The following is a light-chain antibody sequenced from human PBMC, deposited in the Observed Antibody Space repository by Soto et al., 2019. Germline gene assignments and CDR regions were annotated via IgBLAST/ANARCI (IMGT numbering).Light chain of an antibody. J-gene: IGKJ1*01. CDR1: QSVGKNY. CDR2: GAS. CDR3: QQYAESPRT. V-gene: IGKV3-20*01. Sequence: EIVLTQSPGTLSLSPGERATLSCRASQSVGKNYLAWYKQKPGQAPMFLIYGASSRATGIPDSFSGSGSGKHFTLTISRLEPDDSAVYYCQQYAESPRTFGQGTKVEIK.